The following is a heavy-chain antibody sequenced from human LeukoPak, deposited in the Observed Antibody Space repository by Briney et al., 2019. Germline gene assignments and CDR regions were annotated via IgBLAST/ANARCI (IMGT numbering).Heavy chain of an antibody. Sequence: GGSLRLSCAASGLSFSSFAMSWVRQGPARGLEWVSSIRGNGETFCADSVKGRFTLSSDSSRNTVYFQLNNLRVEDTAIYYCARASWVSSTDAVRWGQGTLVTVSS. D-gene: IGHD3-16*01. J-gene: IGHJ4*02. CDR2: IRGNGET. CDR3: ARASWVSSTDAVR. V-gene: IGHV3-23*01. CDR1: GLSFSSFA.